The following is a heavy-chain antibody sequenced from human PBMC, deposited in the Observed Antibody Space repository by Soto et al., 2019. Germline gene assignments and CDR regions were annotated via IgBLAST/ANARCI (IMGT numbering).Heavy chain of an antibody. D-gene: IGHD3-22*01. Sequence: EVQLVESGGGLVQPGRSQRLSCAASAFPFKNHRMHWVRQVPGKGPVWVSRINGDGSFTSYADAVKGRFTISRDNAKNTLSLQMNSLRAEDTAVSYCAREIYDDYDSSGFDHWGQGTLVTVSS. J-gene: IGHJ4*02. CDR1: AFPFKNHR. CDR3: AREIYDDYDSSGFDH. CDR2: INGDGSFT. V-gene: IGHV3-74*01.